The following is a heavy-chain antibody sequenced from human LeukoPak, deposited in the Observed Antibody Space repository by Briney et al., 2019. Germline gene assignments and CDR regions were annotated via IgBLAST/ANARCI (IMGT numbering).Heavy chain of an antibody. V-gene: IGHV4-34*01. CDR3: ARLDEYSSSSRYYGMDV. D-gene: IGHD6-6*01. CDR2: INHSGST. CDR1: GGSFSGYY. Sequence: PSETLSLTRAVYGGSFSGYYWSWIRQPPGKGLEWIGEINHSGSTNYNPSLKSRVTISVDTSKNQFSLKLSSVTAADTAVYYCARLDEYSSSSRYYGMDVWGQGTTVTVSS. J-gene: IGHJ6*02.